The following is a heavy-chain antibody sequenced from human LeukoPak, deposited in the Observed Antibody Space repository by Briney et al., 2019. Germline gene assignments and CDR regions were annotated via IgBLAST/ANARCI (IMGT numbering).Heavy chain of an antibody. CDR3: AKQRDYYDSSGYYRGYYFDY. CDR2: IDTSTTYM. V-gene: IGHV3-21*04. Sequence: GGSQRLSCAASGFTFSSYSMNWVRQAPGKGLEWVSSIDTSTTYMTYADSVKGRFTVSRDNPKNTLYLQMNSLRAEDTAVYYCAKQRDYYDSSGYYRGYYFDYWGQGTLVTVSS. J-gene: IGHJ4*02. D-gene: IGHD3-22*01. CDR1: GFTFSSYS.